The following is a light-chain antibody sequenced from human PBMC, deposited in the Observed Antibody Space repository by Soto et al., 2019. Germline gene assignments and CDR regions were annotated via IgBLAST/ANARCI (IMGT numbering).Light chain of an antibody. Sequence: IQMTQSPSSLSASVGDRVTITCRASQSISKSLNWYQFNPGKAPKLLIYMASTLQSAVPSRFSGSGSETDFILTSISLQPEDFATYFWQKSYSIPWTVGQGTEVEI. CDR3: QKSYSIPWT. V-gene: IGKV1-39*01. J-gene: IGKJ1*01. CDR2: MAS. CDR1: QSISKS.